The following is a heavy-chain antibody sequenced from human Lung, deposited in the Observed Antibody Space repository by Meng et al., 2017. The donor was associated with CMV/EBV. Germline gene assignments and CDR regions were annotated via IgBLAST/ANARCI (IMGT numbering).Heavy chain of an antibody. V-gene: IGHV3-9*01. Sequence: SLKISCAASGFTFDDYAMHWVRQVPGKGLEWVAGITWNSGRIGYADSVKGRFTISRDNAKNSLCLQMNSLRAEDTAFYYCAKGLSGLNYYNGMDVWGRGTTVTVSS. CDR3: AKGLSGLNYYNGMDV. CDR1: GFTFDDYA. CDR2: ITWNSGRI. J-gene: IGHJ6*02. D-gene: IGHD1-26*01.